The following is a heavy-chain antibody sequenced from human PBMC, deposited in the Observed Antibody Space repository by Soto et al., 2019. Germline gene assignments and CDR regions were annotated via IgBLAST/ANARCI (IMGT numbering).Heavy chain of an antibody. CDR3: ARIGGYCSGGSCTYFDY. D-gene: IGHD2-15*01. CDR2: INAGNGNT. CDR1: GYTFTSYA. J-gene: IGHJ4*02. V-gene: IGHV1-3*01. Sequence: GASVKVSCKASGYTFTSYAMHWVRQAPGQRFEWMGWINAGNGNTKYSQKFQGRVTITRDTSASTAYMELSSLRSEDTAVYYCARIGGYCSGGSCTYFDYWGQGTLVTVSS.